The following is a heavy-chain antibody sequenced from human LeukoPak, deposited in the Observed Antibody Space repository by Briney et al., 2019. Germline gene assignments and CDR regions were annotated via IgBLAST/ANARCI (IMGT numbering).Heavy chain of an antibody. CDR2: IYYSGST. CDR3: ARVYCGGGGCYYGMDV. CDR1: GGSISNYY. V-gene: IGHV4-59*01. D-gene: IGHD2-15*01. J-gene: IGHJ6*02. Sequence: SETLSLTCAVSGGSISNYYWSWIRQPPGKGLEWIGYIYYSGSTNYNPSLKSRVTISVDTSKKQFPLKLSSVTAADTAVYYCARVYCGGGGCYYGMDVWGQGTTVTVSS.